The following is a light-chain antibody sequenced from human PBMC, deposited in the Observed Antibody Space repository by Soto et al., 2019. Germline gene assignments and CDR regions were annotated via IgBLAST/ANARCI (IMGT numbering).Light chain of an antibody. Sequence: EIVLTQSPGTLSLSPGERATLSYRASQSVSSSYLAWYQQKPGQAPRLLIYGASSRATGIPDRFSGSGSGTDFTLTISRLEPEDFAVYYCPQYGSSPQTFGQGTKVEIK. CDR3: PQYGSSPQT. J-gene: IGKJ1*01. CDR2: GAS. V-gene: IGKV3-20*01. CDR1: QSVSSSY.